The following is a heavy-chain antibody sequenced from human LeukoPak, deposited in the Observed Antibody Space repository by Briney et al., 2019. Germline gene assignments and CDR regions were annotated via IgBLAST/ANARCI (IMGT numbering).Heavy chain of an antibody. CDR3: ARSPLAFYDSSGYPRVWFDP. CDR2: ISQSGNI. D-gene: IGHD3-22*01. J-gene: IGHJ5*02. Sequence: SETLSLTCTVSGDSISSGGYSWSWIRQPPGKGLEWIGYIYHIGYISQSGNIYQNPSLKSRVTISLDTSRNQFSLKLSSVTTADTAVYYCARSPLAFYDSSGYPRVWFDPWGQGTLVTVSS. V-gene: IGHV4-30-2*01. CDR1: GDSISSGGYS.